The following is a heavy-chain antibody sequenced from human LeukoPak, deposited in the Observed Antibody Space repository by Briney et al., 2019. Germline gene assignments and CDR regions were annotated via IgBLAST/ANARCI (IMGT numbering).Heavy chain of an antibody. CDR1: GYTFTNYD. Sequence: GASVKVSFKASGYTFTNYDINWVRQAAGQGLEWMGWMNPNSGNTGYAQKLQGRVTMTRNTSISTAYMELSSLRSEDTAVYYCARDWEDGSGANWFDPWGQGTLVTVSS. CDR2: MNPNSGNT. J-gene: IGHJ5*02. V-gene: IGHV1-8*01. D-gene: IGHD3-10*01. CDR3: ARDWEDGSGANWFDP.